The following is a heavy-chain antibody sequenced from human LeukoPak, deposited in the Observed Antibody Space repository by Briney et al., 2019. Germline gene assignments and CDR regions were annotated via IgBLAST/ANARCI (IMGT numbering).Heavy chain of an antibody. Sequence: GASVKVSCKASGYTFTRYAMNWVRQAPGQGLEWMGWINTNTGNPTYAQGFTGRFVFSLDTSVSTAYLQISSLKAEDTAVYYCARGGVPYYYDSSGYYLWGQGTLVTVSS. V-gene: IGHV7-4-1*02. D-gene: IGHD3-22*01. CDR2: INTNTGNP. CDR3: ARGGVPYYYDSSGYYL. J-gene: IGHJ5*02. CDR1: GYTFTRYA.